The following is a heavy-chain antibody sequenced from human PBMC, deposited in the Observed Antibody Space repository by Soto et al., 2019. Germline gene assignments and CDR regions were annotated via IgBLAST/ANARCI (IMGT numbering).Heavy chain of an antibody. D-gene: IGHD3-10*01. Sequence: QVQLQESGPGLVKPSETLSLTCTVSGGSISTYYWSWIRQPPGKGLEWIGYIYYTGNTNYNPSLKSRVTISLDTSKNQFSLKLTSVTAADTAVYYCARETYSGNYYYMDVCGKGTTVTVSS. CDR3: ARETYSGNYYYMDV. CDR2: IYYTGNT. J-gene: IGHJ6*03. V-gene: IGHV4-59*01. CDR1: GGSISTYY.